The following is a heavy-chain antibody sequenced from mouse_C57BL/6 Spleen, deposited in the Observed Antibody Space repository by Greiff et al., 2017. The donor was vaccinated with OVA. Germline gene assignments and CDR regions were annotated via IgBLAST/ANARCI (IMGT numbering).Heavy chain of an antibody. D-gene: IGHD1-1*01. J-gene: IGHJ4*01. CDR3: ARSGGTNRGPYYGSSFYAMDD. CDR1: GYSFTGYF. Sequence: VQLQQSGPELVKPGDSVKISCKASGYSFTGYFMNWVMQSHGKSLEWIGRINPYNGDTFYNQKFKGKATLTVDKSSSTAHMELRSLTSEDSAVYYCARSGGTNRGPYYGSSFYAMDDWGQGTSVTVSS. V-gene: IGHV1-20*01. CDR2: INPYNGDT.